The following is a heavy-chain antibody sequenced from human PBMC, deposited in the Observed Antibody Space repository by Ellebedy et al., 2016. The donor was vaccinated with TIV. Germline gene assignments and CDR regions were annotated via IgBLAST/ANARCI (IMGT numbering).Heavy chain of an antibody. V-gene: IGHV3-20*04. Sequence: GESLKISCAASGFTFEEYGMSWVRQAPGKGLEWVSAITYNGDSTTYADSVKGRFTISRDNAKNFLYLQMNRLRAEDTALYYCARDPWLVMDYWGQGILVTVSS. CDR3: ARDPWLVMDY. CDR2: ITYNGDST. CDR1: GFTFEEYG. J-gene: IGHJ4*02. D-gene: IGHD6-19*01.